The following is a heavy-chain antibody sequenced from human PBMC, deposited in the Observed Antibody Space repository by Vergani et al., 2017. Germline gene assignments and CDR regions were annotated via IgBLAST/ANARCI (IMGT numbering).Heavy chain of an antibody. Sequence: QVQLQESGPGLVKPSETLSITCNVPGGSISSYYWSWIRQPPGKGLEWIGYIYYSGSNNNNPSLKSRLTISVDTSKKQFSLKLSSVTAADTAVYYCARGDASYHDFWRGYNLMDVWGQGTTVTVSS. CDR1: GGSISSYY. CDR3: ARGDASYHDFWRGYNLMDV. D-gene: IGHD3-3*01. V-gene: IGHV4-59*01. J-gene: IGHJ6*02. CDR2: IYYSGSN.